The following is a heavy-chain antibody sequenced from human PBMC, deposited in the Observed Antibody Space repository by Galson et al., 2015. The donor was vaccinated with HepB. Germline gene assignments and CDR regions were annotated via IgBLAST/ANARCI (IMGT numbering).Heavy chain of an antibody. J-gene: IGHJ4*02. V-gene: IGHV3-15*01. CDR2: IKSKTDGGTT. CDR1: GFTFSNAW. Sequence: SLRLSCAASGFTFSNAWMSWVRQAPGKGLEWVGRIKSKTDGGTTDYAAPVKGRFTISRDDSKNTLYLQMNSLKTEDTAVYYCARDTANPLYSSSPYDYWGQGTLVTVSS. CDR3: ARDTANPLYSSSPYDY. D-gene: IGHD6-13*01.